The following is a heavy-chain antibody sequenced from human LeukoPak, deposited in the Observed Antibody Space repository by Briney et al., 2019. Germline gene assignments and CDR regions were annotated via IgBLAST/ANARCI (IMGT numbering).Heavy chain of an antibody. CDR1: GFTFSSYG. Sequence: GRSLRLSCAASGFTFSSYGMHWVRQAPGKGLEWVAVIWYDGSNKYYADSVKGRFTISRDNSKNTLYLQMNSLRAEDTAVYYCARGPSDFWSGYYDYNWFDPWGQGTLVTVSS. V-gene: IGHV3-33*01. CDR2: IWYDGSNK. CDR3: ARGPSDFWSGYYDYNWFDP. J-gene: IGHJ5*02. D-gene: IGHD3-3*01.